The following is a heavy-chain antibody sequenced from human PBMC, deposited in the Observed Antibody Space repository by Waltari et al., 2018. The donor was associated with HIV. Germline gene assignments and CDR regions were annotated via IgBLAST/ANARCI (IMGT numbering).Heavy chain of an antibody. D-gene: IGHD3-22*01. J-gene: IGHJ3*02. CDR1: RGSISSSSQY. V-gene: IGHV4-39*01. CDR3: ARQGYYYDSSGYYTGAFDI. CDR2: IYYSGRT. Sequence: QLQLQESGPGLVKPSETLSLTCPVSRGSISSSSQYWGWIRRPPGKGLEWIGSIYYSGRTYYNPSLKSRVTISVDTSKNQFSLKLSSVTAADTAVYYCARQGYYYDSSGYYTGAFDIWGQGTVVTVSS.